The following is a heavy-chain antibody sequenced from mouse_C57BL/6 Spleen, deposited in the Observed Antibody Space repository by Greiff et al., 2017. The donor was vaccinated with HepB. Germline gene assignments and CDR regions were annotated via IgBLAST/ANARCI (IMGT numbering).Heavy chain of an antibody. D-gene: IGHD2-5*01. J-gene: IGHJ4*01. V-gene: IGHV1-52*01. CDR3: ARTYYSNWDMDY. Sequence: QVQLQQPGAELVRPGSSVKLSCKASGYTFTSYWMHWVKQRPIQGLEWIGNIDPSDSETHYNQKFKDKATLTVDKSSSTAYMQLSSLTSEDSAVYYCARTYYSNWDMDYWGQGTSVTVSS. CDR1: GYTFTSYW. CDR2: IDPSDSET.